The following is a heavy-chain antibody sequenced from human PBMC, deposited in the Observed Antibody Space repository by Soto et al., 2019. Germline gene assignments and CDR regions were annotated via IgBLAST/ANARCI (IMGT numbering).Heavy chain of an antibody. CDR3: ARLHKPYDAFDL. CDR2: IYYTGST. V-gene: IGHV4-59*01. J-gene: IGHJ3*01. Sequence: PSETLSLTCTVSGGSISGYYWTWIRQPPGKGLEWIGYIYYTGSTNYSPSLQSRVSISVDTSKNQFSLNLTSVTAADTAVYYCARLHKPYDAFDLWGQGTMVTVS. CDR1: GGSISGYY.